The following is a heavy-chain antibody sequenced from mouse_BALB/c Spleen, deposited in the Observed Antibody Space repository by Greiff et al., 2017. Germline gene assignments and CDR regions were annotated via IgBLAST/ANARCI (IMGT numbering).Heavy chain of an antibody. CDR2: INPSNGGT. V-gene: IGHV1S81*02. CDR3: TREAATFYYAMDY. J-gene: IGHJ4*01. Sequence: VHLVESGAELVKPGASVKLSCKASGYTFTSYYMYWVKQRPGQGLEWIGEINPSNGGTNFNEKFKSKATLTVDKSSSTAYMQLSSLTSEDSAVYYCTREAATFYYAMDYWGQGTSVTVSS. CDR1: GYTFTSYY. D-gene: IGHD1-1*01.